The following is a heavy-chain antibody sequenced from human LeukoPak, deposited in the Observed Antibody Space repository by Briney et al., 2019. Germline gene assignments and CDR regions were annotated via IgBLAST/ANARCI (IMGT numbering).Heavy chain of an antibody. D-gene: IGHD7-27*01. Sequence: SETLSLTCTVSGGSVSNSSYYWGWIRQPPGKGLERIGSIYSLGSTYYNPSLKSRVIISIDTSKNQFSLQLNSVTPEDTAVYYCARNTHWGLDYWGQGTLVTVSS. CDR2: IYSLGST. CDR3: ARNTHWGLDY. CDR1: GGSVSNSSYY. J-gene: IGHJ4*02. V-gene: IGHV4-39*01.